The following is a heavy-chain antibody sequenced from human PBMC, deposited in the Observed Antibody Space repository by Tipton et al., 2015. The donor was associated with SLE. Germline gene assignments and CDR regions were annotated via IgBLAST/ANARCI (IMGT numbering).Heavy chain of an antibody. CDR3: ARSGGAGDLEY. Sequence: GSLRLSCAASGFAFSSHWMHWVRQAPGKGLVWVSHINSDGGSIRYADSVKGRFIISRDNAKNTLYLQMNSLRAEDTAVYYCARSGGAGDLEYWGQGTLVTVSS. CDR2: INSDGGSI. J-gene: IGHJ4*02. D-gene: IGHD3-16*01. CDR1: GFAFSSHW. V-gene: IGHV3-74*01.